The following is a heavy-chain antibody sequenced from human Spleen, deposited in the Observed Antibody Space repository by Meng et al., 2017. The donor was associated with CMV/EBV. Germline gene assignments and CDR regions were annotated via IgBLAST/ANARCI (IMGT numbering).Heavy chain of an antibody. J-gene: IGHJ4*02. Sequence: LRLSCTVSGDSVSSTSYFWDWIRQSPGKGLEWIGSIYYRGTTYYNPSLKSRVTISLDTSKNQFSLKLNSVTAADTAVYYCARGGYSGYEEVFDYWGQGTLVTVSS. CDR2: IYYRGTT. CDR3: ARGGYSGYEEVFDY. CDR1: GDSVSSTSYF. V-gene: IGHV4-39*07. D-gene: IGHD5-12*01.